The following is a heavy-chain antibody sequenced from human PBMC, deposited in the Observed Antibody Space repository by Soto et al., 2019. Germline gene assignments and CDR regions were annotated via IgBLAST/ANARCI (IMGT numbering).Heavy chain of an antibody. J-gene: IGHJ2*01. CDR1: GFTFSDFY. Sequence: QVQLVDSGGGLVKPGGSLRLFCAASGFTFSDFYMTWIRQAPGKGLEWVSYISDSSRTIYYADSVKGRFTISRDNAKNSLYLQMNRLRAEDTAVYYYARVQYVEWHFDLWGRGTLVTVSS. CDR2: ISDSSRTI. D-gene: IGHD2-8*01. CDR3: ARVQYVEWHFDL. V-gene: IGHV3-11*01.